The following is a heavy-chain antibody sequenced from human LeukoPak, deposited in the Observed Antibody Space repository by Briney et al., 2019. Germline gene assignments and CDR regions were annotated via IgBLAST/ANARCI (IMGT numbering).Heavy chain of an antibody. CDR2: IYYSGST. Sequence: PSQTLSLTCTVSGGSISSGGYYWSWIRQHPGKGLEWIGYIYYSGSTYYNPSLKSRVTISVDTSKNQFSLKLSSVTAADTAVYYCAKYDSSSYYYGNAFDIWGQGTMVTVSS. CDR1: GGSISSGGYY. D-gene: IGHD3-22*01. V-gene: IGHV4-31*03. CDR3: AKYDSSSYYYGNAFDI. J-gene: IGHJ3*02.